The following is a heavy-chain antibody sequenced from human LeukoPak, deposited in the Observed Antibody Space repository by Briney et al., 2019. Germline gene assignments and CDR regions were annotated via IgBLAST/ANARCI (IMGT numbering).Heavy chain of an antibody. CDR3: ARHAYYDFWSGYNYYYYYMDV. Sequence: SETLSLTCTVSGGSINNYYWNWIRQPPGKGLEWIGYIYYSGSASYNPSLKSRVTISVDTSKNQFSLKLSSVTAADTAVYYCARHAYYDFWSGYNYYYYYMDVWGKGTTVTVSS. CDR1: GGSINNYY. J-gene: IGHJ6*03. V-gene: IGHV4-59*08. D-gene: IGHD3-3*01. CDR2: IYYSGSA.